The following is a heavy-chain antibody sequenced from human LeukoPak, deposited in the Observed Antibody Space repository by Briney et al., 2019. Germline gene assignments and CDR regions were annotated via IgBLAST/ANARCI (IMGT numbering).Heavy chain of an antibody. CDR3: AREDILTGSVDY. D-gene: IGHD3-9*01. J-gene: IGHJ4*02. CDR2: IYYSGST. V-gene: IGHV4-30-4*08. CDR1: GGSISSGDYY. Sequence: PSQTLSLTCTVSGGSISSGDYYWSWIRQPPGKGLEWIGYIYYSGSTYYNPSLKSRVTISVDTSKNQFSLKLSSVTAADTAVYYCAREDILTGSVDYWGQGTLVTVSS.